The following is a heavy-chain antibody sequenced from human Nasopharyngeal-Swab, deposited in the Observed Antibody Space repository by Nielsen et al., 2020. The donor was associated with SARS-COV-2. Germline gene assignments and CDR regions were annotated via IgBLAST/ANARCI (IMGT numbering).Heavy chain of an antibody. D-gene: IGHD3-16*02. Sequence: SVKVSCKASGFTFTSSAVQWVRQARGQRLEGIGWIVVGSGNTNYAQKFQERVTITRDMSTSTAYMELSSLRSEDTAVYYCAAAQEYYDYVWGSYRQSYAFDIWGQGTMVTVSS. V-gene: IGHV1-58*01. CDR2: IVVGSGNT. J-gene: IGHJ3*02. CDR1: GFTFTSSA. CDR3: AAAQEYYDYVWGSYRQSYAFDI.